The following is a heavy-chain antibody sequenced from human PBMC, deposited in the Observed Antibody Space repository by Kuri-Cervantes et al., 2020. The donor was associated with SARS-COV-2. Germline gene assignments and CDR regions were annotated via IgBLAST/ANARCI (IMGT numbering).Heavy chain of an antibody. CDR3: SRVASGVEVVGFLVGVAYGYHYMDV. Sequence: SQTLSLTCAVFGGSFSGYYWTWIRQPPGKGLEWIGEVNHSGSTTYNPSLRSRVTISLDTSKNQFSLNLSSVTAADTAVYYCSRVASGVEVVGFLVGVAYGYHYMDVCGKAITVAVSS. D-gene: IGHD3-3*01. J-gene: IGHJ6*03. CDR1: GGSFSGYY. V-gene: IGHV4-34*01. CDR2: VNHSGST.